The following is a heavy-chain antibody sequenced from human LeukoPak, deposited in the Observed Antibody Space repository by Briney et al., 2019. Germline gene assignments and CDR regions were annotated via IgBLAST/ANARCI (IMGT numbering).Heavy chain of an antibody. CDR2: ISGSGGST. CDR3: AKDIVVVRDIYYYGMDV. J-gene: IGHJ6*04. Sequence: GGSLRLSCAASGFTFSSYAMSWVRQAPGKGLEWVSAISGSGGSTYYADSVKGLFTISRDNSKNTLYLQMNSLRAEDTAVYYCAKDIVVVRDIYYYGMDVWGKGTTVTVSS. D-gene: IGHD2-15*01. V-gene: IGHV3-23*01. CDR1: GFTFSSYA.